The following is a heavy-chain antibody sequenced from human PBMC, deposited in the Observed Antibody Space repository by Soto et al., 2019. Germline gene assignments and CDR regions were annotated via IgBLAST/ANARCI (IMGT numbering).Heavy chain of an antibody. V-gene: IGHV4-4*02. CDR2: IHHSGAT. CDR1: GDSISGDDW. CDR3: ATQGFYRMGV. J-gene: IGHJ6*02. Sequence: QVQLQESGPGLVQPSGTLSLTCTVSGDSISGDDWWSWVRQPPGKGLEWIGEIHHSGATNYNPSLKXXVXIXEDKSKNQFSLKLNSVTAADTAMFDCATQGFYRMGVWGRGTTVTVSS.